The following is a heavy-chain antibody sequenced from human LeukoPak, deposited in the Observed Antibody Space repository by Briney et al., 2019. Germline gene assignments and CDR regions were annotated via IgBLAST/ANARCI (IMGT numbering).Heavy chain of an antibody. Sequence: ASVKVSCKTSGYTFTSFDINWVRQATGQGLEWMGWMSPNSGDTGYAQKFQDRVTMTRNTSKSTAYMELGGLSSEDTAVYYCARTRGYNLGYSDYWGQGALVTVSS. CDR3: ARTRGYNLGYSDY. V-gene: IGHV1-8*01. CDR1: GYTFTSFD. D-gene: IGHD5-18*01. CDR2: MSPNSGDT. J-gene: IGHJ4*02.